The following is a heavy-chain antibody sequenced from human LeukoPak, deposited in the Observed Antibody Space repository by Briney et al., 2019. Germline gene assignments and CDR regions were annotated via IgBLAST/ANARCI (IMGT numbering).Heavy chain of an antibody. V-gene: IGHV4-59*12. CDR1: GGSISSYY. Sequence: PSETLSLTCTVSGGSISSYYWSWIRQPPGKGLEWIGSIYYTADTFYNPSFQSRITISVDLSKNQFSLNLRSVTAADTAVYYCARDRDDAFDFWGRGVMVSVSS. J-gene: IGHJ3*01. CDR2: IYYTADT. CDR3: ARDRDDAFDF.